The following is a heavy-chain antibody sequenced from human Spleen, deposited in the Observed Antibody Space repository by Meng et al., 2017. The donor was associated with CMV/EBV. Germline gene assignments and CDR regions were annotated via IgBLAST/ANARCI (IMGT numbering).Heavy chain of an antibody. J-gene: IGHJ3*02. CDR3: ASYRFLDAFDI. CDR2: IYYSGST. D-gene: IGHD2/OR15-2a*01. CDR1: GGSVSSGSFY. V-gene: IGHV4-61*01. Sequence: SETLSLTCTVSGGSVSSGSFYWSWLRQPPGKGLEWIGYIYYSGSTYYNPSLKSRVTISVDTSKNQFSLKLSSVTAADTAVYYCASYRFLDAFDIWGQGTMVTVSS.